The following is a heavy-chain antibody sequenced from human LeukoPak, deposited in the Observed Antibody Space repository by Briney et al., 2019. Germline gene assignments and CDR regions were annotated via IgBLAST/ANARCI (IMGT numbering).Heavy chain of an antibody. D-gene: IGHD3-10*01. CDR3: ARADGFGGYPIYYYYYMDV. V-gene: IGHV1-69*06. Sequence: ASVKVSCKASGGTFSSDAISWVRQAPGQGLEWMGRIIPIFGTANYAQKFQGRVTITADKSTSTAYMELSSLRSEDTAVYYCARADGFGGYPIYYYYYMDVWGKGTTVTVSS. J-gene: IGHJ6*03. CDR2: IIPIFGTA. CDR1: GGTFSSDA.